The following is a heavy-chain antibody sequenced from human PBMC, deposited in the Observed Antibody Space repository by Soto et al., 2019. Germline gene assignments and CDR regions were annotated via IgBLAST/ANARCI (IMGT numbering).Heavy chain of an antibody. CDR2: ISSSSSTI. Sequence: GSLRLSCAASGFTFSSYSMNWVRQAPGKGLEWVSYISSSSSTIYYADSVKGRFTISRDNAKNSLYLQMNSLRDEDTAVYYCARAADYGDYPATLWYYGMDVWGQGTTVTVSS. CDR3: ARAADYGDYPATLWYYGMDV. J-gene: IGHJ6*02. D-gene: IGHD4-17*01. V-gene: IGHV3-48*02. CDR1: GFTFSSYS.